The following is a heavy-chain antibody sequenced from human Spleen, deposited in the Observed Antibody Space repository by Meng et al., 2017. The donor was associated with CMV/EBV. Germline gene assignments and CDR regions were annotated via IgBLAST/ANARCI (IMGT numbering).Heavy chain of an antibody. D-gene: IGHD3-22*01. V-gene: IGHV3-11*01. CDR2: ISSSGSTI. J-gene: IGHJ4*02. CDR1: GFTFSDYY. CDR3: AKDLTMIVVVIGSSARGFDY. Sequence: GESLKISCAASGFTFSDYYMSWIRQAPGKGLEWVSYISSSGSTIYYADSVKGRFTISRDNAKNSLYLQMNSLRAEDTAVYYCAKDLTMIVVVIGSSARGFDYWGQGTLVTVSS.